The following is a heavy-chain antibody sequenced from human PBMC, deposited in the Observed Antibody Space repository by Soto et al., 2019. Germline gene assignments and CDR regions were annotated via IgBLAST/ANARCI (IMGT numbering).Heavy chain of an antibody. CDR2: IIPIFGTA. CDR1: GGTFSSYA. D-gene: IGHD3-22*01. V-gene: IGHV1-69*13. J-gene: IGHJ5*02. CDR3: ARIRHYYDSSGSKFWFDP. Sequence: SVNVSCKASGGTFSSYAISWVRQAPGQGLEWMGGIIPIFGTANYAQKFQGRVTITADESTSTAYMELSSLRSEDTAVYCCARIRHYYDSSGSKFWFDPWGQGTLVTVSS.